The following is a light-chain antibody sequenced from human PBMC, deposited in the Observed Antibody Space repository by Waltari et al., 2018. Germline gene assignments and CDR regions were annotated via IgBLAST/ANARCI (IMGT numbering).Light chain of an antibody. J-gene: IGKJ4*01. V-gene: IGKV4-1*01. Sequence: DIVMTQSPDSLAVSLGERVTIKCKSSQSLLYSSNNKNYLAWYQQKPGQAPKLLIYWASTRESGVPNRFSGSGSGTDFTLTISGLQAEDVAVYYCQQHYSSLTFGGGTKVEIK. CDR1: QSLLYSSNNKNY. CDR3: QQHYSSLT. CDR2: WAS.